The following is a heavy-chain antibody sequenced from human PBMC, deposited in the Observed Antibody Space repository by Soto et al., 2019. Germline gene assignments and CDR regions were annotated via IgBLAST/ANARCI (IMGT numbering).Heavy chain of an antibody. V-gene: IGHV4-59*01. Sequence: SETLSLTCTVSGGSISSYYWSWIRQSPGKGLEWIGYIYYSGSTNYNPSLKSRVTISVDTSKNQFSLKLSSVTAADTAVYYCARAKYSSSWSSYYFDYWGQGTLVTVSS. CDR2: IYYSGST. CDR3: ARAKYSSSWSSYYFDY. J-gene: IGHJ4*02. D-gene: IGHD6-13*01. CDR1: GGSISSYY.